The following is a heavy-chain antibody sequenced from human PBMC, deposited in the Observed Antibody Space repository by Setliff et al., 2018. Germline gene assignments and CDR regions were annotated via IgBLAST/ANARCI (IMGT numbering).Heavy chain of an antibody. CDR2: ISGSGDST. J-gene: IGHJ6*02. V-gene: IGHV3-21*01. CDR1: GFIFSNYA. CDR3: TRDQDYYGMDV. Sequence: GGSLRLSCAASGFIFSNYAMNWVRQTPGKGLEWVSTISGSGDSTYYADSVKGRFTISRDNTKNSLYLQMNSLRGEDTAVYHCTRDQDYYGMDVWGQGTTVTVSS.